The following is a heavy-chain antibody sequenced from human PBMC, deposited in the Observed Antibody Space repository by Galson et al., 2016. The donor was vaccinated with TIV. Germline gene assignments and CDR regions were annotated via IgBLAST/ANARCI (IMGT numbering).Heavy chain of an antibody. J-gene: IGHJ4*02. D-gene: IGHD2-15*01. CDR2: IHRDGSEE. V-gene: IGHV3-7*01. CDR1: GFTLSSYW. Sequence: SLRLSCAASGFTLSSYWMIWVRLAPGRGLEWVANIHRDGSEEYYMDSVKGRFTISRDNTRNSLYLQMNSLRDEDSAVYYCARGGSIVAVVPAAWGQGTLVTVSS. CDR3: ARGGSIVAVVPAA.